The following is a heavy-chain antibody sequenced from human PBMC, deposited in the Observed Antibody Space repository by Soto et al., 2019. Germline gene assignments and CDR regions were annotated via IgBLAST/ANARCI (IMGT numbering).Heavy chain of an antibody. CDR3: AKLGSINWSPHYYLDY. J-gene: IGHJ4*02. CDR2: ITGRGGDT. CDR1: GFTFNNYA. V-gene: IGHV3-23*01. D-gene: IGHD2-21*01. Sequence: EVHLLESGGGLIPPGGSLRLSCAASGFTFNNYAMGWVRQAPEKGLEWVSAITGRGGDTYYLDSVKGRFTISRDNSKNTLYLQMNSLRAEDTAIYYCAKLGSINWSPHYYLDYWGQGTLVTVSS.